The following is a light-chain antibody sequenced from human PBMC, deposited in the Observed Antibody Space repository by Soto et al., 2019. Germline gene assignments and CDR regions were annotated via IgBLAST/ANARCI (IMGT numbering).Light chain of an antibody. CDR2: GAS. V-gene: IGKV3-15*01. CDR3: QQYNNSLT. J-gene: IGKJ5*01. Sequence: EIVMTQSPATLSVSPGERATLSCRASQSVSSNLAWYQQKPGQAPRLLIYGASTRATGIPARFSGSGSGTEFTLTISSLQSEDFAVYYCQQYNNSLTFGQGTRLEIK. CDR1: QSVSSN.